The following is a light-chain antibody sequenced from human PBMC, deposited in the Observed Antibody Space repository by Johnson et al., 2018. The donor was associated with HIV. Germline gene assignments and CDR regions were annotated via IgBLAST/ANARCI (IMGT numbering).Light chain of an antibody. CDR2: DNN. CDR1: SSNIENNY. CDR3: GTWDASLSVNV. J-gene: IGLJ1*01. V-gene: IGLV1-51*01. Sequence: QSVLTQPPSMSAAPGQRVAISCSGSSSNIENNYVSWYQQFPGTAPKLLIYDNNKRPSGIPDRFSGSKSGTSATLGITGLQTGDEADYYCGTWDASLSVNVFGPGTKVTVL.